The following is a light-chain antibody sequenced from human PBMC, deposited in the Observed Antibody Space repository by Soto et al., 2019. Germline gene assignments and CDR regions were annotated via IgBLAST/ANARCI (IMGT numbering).Light chain of an antibody. CDR1: PDILHW. CDR2: EAS. Sequence: DIQMTQSPSTLSASVGDRVNITCRASPDILHWLAWYQQKPGKAPKLLIYEASSLESGVPSRFSGSGSGTEFTLTISSLQPDDFATYYCQHYNAYSWTFGPGTKVEIK. CDR3: QHYNAYSWT. J-gene: IGKJ1*01. V-gene: IGKV1-5*03.